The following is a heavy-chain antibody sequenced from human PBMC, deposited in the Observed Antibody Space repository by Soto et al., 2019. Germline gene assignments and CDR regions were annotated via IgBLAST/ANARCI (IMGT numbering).Heavy chain of an antibody. D-gene: IGHD6-13*01. CDR2: VSYDGNHK. V-gene: IGHV3-30*18. J-gene: IGHJ6*02. CDR3: AKDVGQQLVLNYGMDV. CDR1: GFTFRSFG. Sequence: QVQLVESGGGVIQPGTSLSLSCGSSGFTFRSFGMYWVRQAPGKGLEWVAVVSYDGNHKYYADSVKGRFTVSRDNGKNMLYLQMTSLRGEDTAVYYCAKDVGQQLVLNYGMDVWGQGPTVTVSS.